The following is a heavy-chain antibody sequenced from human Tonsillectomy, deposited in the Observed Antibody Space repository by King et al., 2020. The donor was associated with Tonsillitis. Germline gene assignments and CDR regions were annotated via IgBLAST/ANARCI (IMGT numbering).Heavy chain of an antibody. CDR1: GGSISSYY. D-gene: IGHD3-22*01. V-gene: IGHV4-59*01. J-gene: IGHJ4*02. CDR3: ARDNYDTSGYYIDY. CDR2: IYYSGRT. Sequence: QLQLQESGPGLVKPSETLSLTCTVSGGSISSYYWSWIRQPPGKGLEYIGFIYYSGRTNYNPSLKSRVTISVDTSKNQFSLKLSSVTAADTALYYCARDNYDTSGYYIDYWGQGTLVTVSS.